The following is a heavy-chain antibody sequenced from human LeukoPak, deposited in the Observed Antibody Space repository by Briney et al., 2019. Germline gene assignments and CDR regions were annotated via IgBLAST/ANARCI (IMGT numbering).Heavy chain of an antibody. CDR3: ATNRVGTYDRPFDI. CDR2: IHYTGTT. Sequence: SETLSLTCIVSGGSINSHYWSWIRQPPGKGLEWIGDIHYTGTTKYNPSVKSRVTISIDTSKNQFSLELSSVTATDTAVYFCATNRVGTYDRPFDIWGQGAMVTVSS. CDR1: GGSINSHY. J-gene: IGHJ3*02. D-gene: IGHD1-26*01. V-gene: IGHV4-59*08.